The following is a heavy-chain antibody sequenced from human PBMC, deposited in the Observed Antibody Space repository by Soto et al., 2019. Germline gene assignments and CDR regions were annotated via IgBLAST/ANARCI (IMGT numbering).Heavy chain of an antibody. Sequence: QLQLQESGPGLVKPSETLSLTCTVSGGSISSSSYYWGWIRQPPGKGLEWIGSIYYSGSTYYNPSLKSRVTISVDTSKNQFSLKLSSVTAADTAVYYCARHRAWYDSSGYPYIIDYWGQGTLVTVSS. V-gene: IGHV4-39*01. CDR2: IYYSGST. CDR3: ARHRAWYDSSGYPYIIDY. CDR1: GGSISSSSYY. D-gene: IGHD3-22*01. J-gene: IGHJ4*02.